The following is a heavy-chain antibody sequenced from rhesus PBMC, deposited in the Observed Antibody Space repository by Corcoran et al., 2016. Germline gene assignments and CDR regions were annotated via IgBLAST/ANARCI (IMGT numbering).Heavy chain of an antibody. D-gene: IGHD6-25*01. Sequence: QLQLQESGPGLVKPSETLSLTCAVSGGSISSNYWTWIRQPPGKGLEWIGRISGSGGNTHYNPSLKSRVTISTDTSKNQFSLKLSSVTAADTAVYYCARGDSGTWIPFDYWGQGVLVTVSS. CDR2: ISGSGGNT. CDR1: GGSISSNY. V-gene: IGHV4-173*01. J-gene: IGHJ4*01. CDR3: ARGDSGTWIPFDY.